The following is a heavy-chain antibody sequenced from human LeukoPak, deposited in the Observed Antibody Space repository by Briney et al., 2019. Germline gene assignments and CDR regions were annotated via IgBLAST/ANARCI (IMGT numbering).Heavy chain of an antibody. Sequence: ASVKVSCTASGYTFTSYGISWVRQAPGQGLEWMGWMNPNSGNTGYAQKFQGRVTMTRNTSISTAYMELSSLRSEDTAVYYCARGHYGSGSYYIDYWGQGTLVTVSS. CDR1: GYTFTSYG. J-gene: IGHJ4*02. D-gene: IGHD3-10*01. V-gene: IGHV1-8*02. CDR2: MNPNSGNT. CDR3: ARGHYGSGSYYIDY.